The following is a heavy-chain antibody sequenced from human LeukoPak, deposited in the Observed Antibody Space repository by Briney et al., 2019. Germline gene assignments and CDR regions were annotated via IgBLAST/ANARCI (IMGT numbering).Heavy chain of an antibody. CDR3: LRGDRRDY. Sequence: PGGSLRLSCAASGFTFSSYWMSWVRQAPGKGLEWVSSIDSSGGYMFYADSVKGRFITSRDNAKDSLYLQMNSLRVEDTAVYYCLRGDRRDYWGQGTLVTVSS. CDR1: GFTFSSYW. CDR2: IDSSGGYM. J-gene: IGHJ4*02. V-gene: IGHV3-21*06.